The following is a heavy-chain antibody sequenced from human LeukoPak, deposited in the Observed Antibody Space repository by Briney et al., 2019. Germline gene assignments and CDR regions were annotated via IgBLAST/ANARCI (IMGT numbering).Heavy chain of an antibody. CDR3: ARGGGYCSGGSCYSMLTS. CDR1: GGSISSGDYY. CDR2: IYCSGST. D-gene: IGHD2-15*01. Sequence: PSETLSLTCTVSGGSISSGDYYWSWIRQPPGKGLEWIGYIYCSGSTYYNPSLKSRVTISVDTSKNQFSLKLSSVTAADTAVYYCARGGGYCSGGSCYSMLTSWGQGTLVTVSS. J-gene: IGHJ5*02. V-gene: IGHV4-30-4*01.